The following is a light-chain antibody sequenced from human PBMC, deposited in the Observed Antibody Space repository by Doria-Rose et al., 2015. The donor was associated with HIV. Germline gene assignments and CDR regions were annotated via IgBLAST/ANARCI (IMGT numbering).Light chain of an antibody. CDR1: QSFSSTY. CDR3: HQYGTSWT. Sequence: TQSPGTLSLSLGERATLSCRASQSFSSTYLAWYQQKPGQAPSLLIYDGSTRATGIPDRFSASGSGTDFTPTINRLEPEDFALYYCHQYGTSWTFGQGTKVEI. CDR2: DGS. J-gene: IGKJ1*01. V-gene: IGKV3-20*01.